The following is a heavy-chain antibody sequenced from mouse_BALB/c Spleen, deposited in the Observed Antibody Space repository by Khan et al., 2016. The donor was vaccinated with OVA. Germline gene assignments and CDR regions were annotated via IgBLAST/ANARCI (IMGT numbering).Heavy chain of an antibody. CDR2: INTHTGEP. Sequence: QIQLVQSGPELKKPGETVKISCKASAYTFTNYGMNWVKQAPGKGLKWMGWINTHTGEPTYTDDFKGRFAFSLETSASTAYLQITNLKNEDMATDFWARGASDWYFDVWGAGTTVTVSS. CDR3: ARGASDWYFDV. J-gene: IGHJ1*01. V-gene: IGHV9-1*02. CDR1: AYTFTNYG.